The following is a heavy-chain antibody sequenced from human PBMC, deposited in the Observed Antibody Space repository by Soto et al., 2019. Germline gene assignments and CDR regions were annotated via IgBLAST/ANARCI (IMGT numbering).Heavy chain of an antibody. CDR2: TYYRSRWHH. J-gene: IGHJ4*02. V-gene: IGHV6-1*01. D-gene: IGHD6-19*01. CDR3: ASGVARSGFDF. CDR1: GDSVSSSTAA. Sequence: SQTLSLTCAISGDSVSSSTAAWNWIRSSPSRGLEWLGRTYYRSRWHHDYAVSLKSRITVNPDTSNNQFSLQLNSVPPDDTAVYYCASGVARSGFDFWGQGTLVTVSS.